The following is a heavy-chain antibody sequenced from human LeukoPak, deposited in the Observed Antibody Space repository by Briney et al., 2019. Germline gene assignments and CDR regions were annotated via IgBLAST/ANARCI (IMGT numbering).Heavy chain of an antibody. CDR1: GFTFSSYS. CDR2: ISSSSSTI. V-gene: IGHV3-48*01. Sequence: GGSLRLSCAASGFTFSSYSMNWVRQAPGRGLEWVSYISSSSSTIYYADSVKGRFTISRDNAKNSLYLQMNSLRAEDTAVYYCARALGGATIYFDYWGQGTLVTVSS. D-gene: IGHD1-26*01. CDR3: ARALGGATIYFDY. J-gene: IGHJ4*02.